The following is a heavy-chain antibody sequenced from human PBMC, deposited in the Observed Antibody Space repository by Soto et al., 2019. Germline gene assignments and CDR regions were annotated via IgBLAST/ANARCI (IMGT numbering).Heavy chain of an antibody. Sequence: QVQLMQSGAEVKKPGSSVKVSCKASGGTISTNGISWVRQAPGQGLEWMGEIMPIFAAPNNAKKFQGRLTITANTASTTVYEKLGSMPSLDMNIHCGADGASYCCGVSSYPDDWGQGTLVIVSS. CDR1: GGTISTNG. CDR3: ADGASYCCGVSSYPDD. D-gene: IGHD2-15*01. J-gene: IGHJ4*02. V-gene: IGHV1-69*06. CDR2: IMPIFAAP.